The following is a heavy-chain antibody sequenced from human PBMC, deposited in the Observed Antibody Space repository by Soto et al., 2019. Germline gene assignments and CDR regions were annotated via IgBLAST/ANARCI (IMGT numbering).Heavy chain of an antibody. D-gene: IGHD1-26*01. CDR3: TAALTTFAAIDI. J-gene: IGHJ3*02. V-gene: IGHV3-15*07. CDR2: IKSKSDGGTT. CDR1: GATSSDTR. Sequence: PGGPLRLSCAAPGATSSDTRMNCVRQAPGKEREGVGSIKSKSDGGTTDYAAPVKGRFTISRDNSKNTRYLQMNSRKSEDKAVYCCTAALTTFAAIDIWCQETMLPVSS.